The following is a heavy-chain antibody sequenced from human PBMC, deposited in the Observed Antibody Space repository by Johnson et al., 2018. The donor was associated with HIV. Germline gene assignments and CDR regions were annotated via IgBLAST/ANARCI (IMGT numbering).Heavy chain of an antibody. Sequence: QVQLVESGGGVVQPGGSLRLSCEVSGFTFSNYYMSWIRQAPRKGLEWLSYISSSGSTIYYADSVKGRFTISRDNAKNSLYLQMSSLRAEDTAVYYCARGGLGYQNIHDPFDIWGQGTLVIASS. V-gene: IGHV3-11*04. CDR3: ARGGLGYQNIHDPFDI. CDR2: ISSSGSTI. CDR1: GFTFSNYY. D-gene: IGHD2-2*01. J-gene: IGHJ3*02.